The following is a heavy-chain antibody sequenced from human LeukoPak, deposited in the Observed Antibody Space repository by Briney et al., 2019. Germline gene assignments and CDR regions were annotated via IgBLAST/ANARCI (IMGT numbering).Heavy chain of an antibody. CDR1: GGTFSSYA. J-gene: IGHJ4*02. D-gene: IGHD2-15*01. V-gene: IGHV1-18*01. CDR3: ARDWGKQQVVVDY. Sequence: ASVKVSCKASGGTFSSYAISWVRQAPGQGLEWMGWISAYNGNTNYAQKLQGRVTMTTDTSTTTVYMELRSLRSDDTAVYYCARDWGKQQVVVDYWGQGTLVIVSS. CDR2: ISAYNGNT.